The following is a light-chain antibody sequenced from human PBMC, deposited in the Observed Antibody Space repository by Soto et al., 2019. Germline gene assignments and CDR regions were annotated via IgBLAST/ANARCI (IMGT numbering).Light chain of an antibody. CDR3: CSYAGSYV. Sequence: QSALAQPRSVSGSPGQSVTISCTGTSSDVGGYNYVSWYQHHPGKAPKLMIYDVSKRPSGVPDRFSGSKSGNTASLTISGLKAEDEADYYCCSYAGSYVLGNGTKLT. CDR1: SSDVGGYNY. V-gene: IGLV2-11*01. CDR2: DVS. J-gene: IGLJ1*01.